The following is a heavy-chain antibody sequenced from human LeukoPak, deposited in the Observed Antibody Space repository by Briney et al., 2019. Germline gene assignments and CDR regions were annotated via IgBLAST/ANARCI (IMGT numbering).Heavy chain of an antibody. CDR2: ISWNSGSI. V-gene: IGHV3-9*01. CDR3: AKAGSDQRYCSGGSCYLYYYYYYMDV. D-gene: IGHD2-15*01. Sequence: GGSLRLSCAASGFTFDDYAMHWVRQAPGKGLEWVSGISWNSGSIGYADSVKGRFTISRDNAKNSPYLQMNRLRAEDTALYYCAKAGSDQRYCSGGSCYLYYYYYYMDVWGKGTTVTVSS. J-gene: IGHJ6*03. CDR1: GFTFDDYA.